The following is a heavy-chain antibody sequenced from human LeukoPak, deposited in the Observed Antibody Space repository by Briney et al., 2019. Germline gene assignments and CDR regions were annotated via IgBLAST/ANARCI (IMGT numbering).Heavy chain of an antibody. CDR1: GYTFTGHY. CDR3: TRGIAARY. CDR2: INPNSGGT. J-gene: IGHJ4*02. Sequence: ASVKVSCKASGYTFTGHYMHWVRQAPGQGLEWMGWINPNSGGTNYAQKFQGRVTMTRDTSITTAYMDLSRLTYDDTAVCYCTRGIAARYWGQGTLVTVSS. V-gene: IGHV1-2*02. D-gene: IGHD6-13*01.